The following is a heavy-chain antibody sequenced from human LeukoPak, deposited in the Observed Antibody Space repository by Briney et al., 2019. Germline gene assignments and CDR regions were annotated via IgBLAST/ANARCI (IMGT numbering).Heavy chain of an antibody. D-gene: IGHD5-12*01. CDR1: GYTFTSYY. Sequence: ASVKVSCKASGYTFTSYYMHWVRQAPGQGLEWMGIINPSGGSTSYAQKFQGRVTMTRDTSTSTVYMELSSLRSEDTAVYYCARGRANWLRSILPGPFDYWGQGTLVTVSS. CDR3: ARGRANWLRSILPGPFDY. CDR2: INPSGGST. J-gene: IGHJ4*02. V-gene: IGHV1-46*01.